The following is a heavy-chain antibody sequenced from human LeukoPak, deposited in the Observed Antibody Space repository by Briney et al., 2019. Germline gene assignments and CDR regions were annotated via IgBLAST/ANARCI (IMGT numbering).Heavy chain of an antibody. CDR3: ARDTYSSSWNPLGY. CDR2: ISYDGSNK. CDR1: GFTFSSYG. Sequence: GGSLRLSCAASGFTFSSYGMHWVRQAPGKGLEWVAVISYDGSNKYYADSVKGRFTISRDNSKNTLYLQMNSLRAEDTAVYYCARDTYSSSWNPLGYWGQGTLVTVSS. D-gene: IGHD6-13*01. V-gene: IGHV3-30*03. J-gene: IGHJ4*02.